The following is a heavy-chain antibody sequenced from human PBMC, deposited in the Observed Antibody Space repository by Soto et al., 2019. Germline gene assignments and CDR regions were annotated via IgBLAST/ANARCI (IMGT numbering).Heavy chain of an antibody. CDR1: GVIFSTYT. J-gene: IGHJ4*02. CDR3: AKDLRTGVAPTYIDY. Sequence: PGGSLRRSCAAAGVIFSTYTMSWVRQAPGKGVEWVSGISSSGGNTYYSDSVKDGCTISRDNSKDTLFLQMNRLGAEDTAISSCAKDLRTGVAPTYIDYWGQGTLVTVSS. CDR2: ISSSGGNT. D-gene: IGHD3-3*01. V-gene: IGHV3-23*01.